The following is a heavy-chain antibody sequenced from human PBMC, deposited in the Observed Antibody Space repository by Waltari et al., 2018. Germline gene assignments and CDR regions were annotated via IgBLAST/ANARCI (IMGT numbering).Heavy chain of an antibody. D-gene: IGHD4-17*01. CDR2: ISGSGGST. CDR1: GFTFSDYA. V-gene: IGHV3-23*01. Sequence: EVQLLESGGGLVQPGGSLRLSCGASGFTFSDYAMTWVRPAPGKGLEWVAGISGSGGSTYYADSVRGRFTIARDNSQNTLYLQMNSLRAEDAALYYCAKDADNDNYGLFDYWGQGTLVTVSS. CDR3: AKDADNDNYGLFDY. J-gene: IGHJ4*02.